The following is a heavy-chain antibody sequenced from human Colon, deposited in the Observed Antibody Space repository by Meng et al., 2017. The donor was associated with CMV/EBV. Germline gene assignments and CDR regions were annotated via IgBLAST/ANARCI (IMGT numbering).Heavy chain of an antibody. D-gene: IGHD1-1*01. CDR2: IGVSATNT. CDR3: AKRWSQQSLNWFDP. Sequence: ASGFTFSNYPMNWVRQAPGKGLEWVSTIGVSATNTSYADSVKGRFTISRDNSKNTLYLQMNYLRAEDTALYYCAKRWSQQSLNWFDPWGQGTLVTVSS. V-gene: IGHV3-23*01. J-gene: IGHJ5*02. CDR1: GFTFSNYP.